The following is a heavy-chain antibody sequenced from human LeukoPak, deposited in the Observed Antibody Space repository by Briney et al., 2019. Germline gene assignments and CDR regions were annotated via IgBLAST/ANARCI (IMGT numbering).Heavy chain of an antibody. V-gene: IGHV4-34*01. J-gene: IGHJ4*02. CDR2: INRSGST. CDR1: GWSFSGYY. CDR3: ARYYDYFDY. D-gene: IGHD3-3*01. Sequence: SETLSLTCAVYGWSFSGYYWSWIRQPPGKGLEWMGEINRSGSTNYNPSLKSRVTISVDTSKNQFSLKLSDVTAADTAVYYCARYYDYFDYWGQGTLVTVSS.